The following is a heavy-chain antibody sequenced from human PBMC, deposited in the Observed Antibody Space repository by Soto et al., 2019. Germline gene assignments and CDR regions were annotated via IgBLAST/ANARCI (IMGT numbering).Heavy chain of an antibody. J-gene: IGHJ4*02. CDR3: ARVGDGYNYGYFDY. Sequence: GGSLRLSCAASGFTVSSNYMSWVRQAPGKGLGWVSVIYSGGSTYYADSVKGRFTISRDNSKNTLYLQMNSLRAEDTAVYYCARVGDGYNYGYFDYWGQGTLVTVSS. CDR1: GFTVSSNY. D-gene: IGHD5-12*01. V-gene: IGHV3-53*01. CDR2: IYSGGST.